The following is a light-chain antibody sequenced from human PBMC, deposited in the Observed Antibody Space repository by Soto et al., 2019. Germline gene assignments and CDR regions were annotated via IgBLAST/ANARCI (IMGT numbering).Light chain of an antibody. Sequence: EIVMTQSPATLSVSPGERATLSCRASENVRTFVDWYQQKPGQAPRLLIHGASNRATGIPARFSGSGSGTDFTLTISNLEPEDFAVYYCQQHSHWPPWTFGQGTKVDIK. CDR1: ENVRTF. J-gene: IGKJ1*01. V-gene: IGKV3-11*01. CDR3: QQHSHWPPWT. CDR2: GAS.